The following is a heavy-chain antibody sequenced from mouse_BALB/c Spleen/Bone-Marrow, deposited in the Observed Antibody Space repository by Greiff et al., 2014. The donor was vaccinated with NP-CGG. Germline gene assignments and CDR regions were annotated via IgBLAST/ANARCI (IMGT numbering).Heavy chain of an antibody. CDR2: IYPYNGGT. CDR1: GYTFTDYN. J-gene: IGHJ3*01. CDR3: ARGAAYGYYLGLAY. Sequence: EVQLQQSGPELVKPGASVKISCKASGYTFTDYNMHWVKQSHGKSLEWIGYIYPYNGGTVYKQKFKSKATLTVDNSSSTANMELRGLTSEDSAVYYCARGAAYGYYLGLAYWGQGTLVTVSA. D-gene: IGHD2-3*01. V-gene: IGHV1S29*02.